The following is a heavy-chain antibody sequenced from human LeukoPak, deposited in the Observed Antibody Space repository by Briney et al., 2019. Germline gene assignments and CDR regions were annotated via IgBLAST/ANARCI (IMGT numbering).Heavy chain of an antibody. CDR2: VLYNGSQK. Sequence: GGSLRLSCAASGFTFNKYTMHWVRQAPGKGLEWVAVVLYNGSQKNNADSVKGRFSISRDNSKSMLYLQMNSLRVEDTALYYCARDNWGGAFDIWGQGTMVSVSS. J-gene: IGHJ3*02. D-gene: IGHD3-16*01. V-gene: IGHV3-30*04. CDR3: ARDNWGGAFDI. CDR1: GFTFNKYT.